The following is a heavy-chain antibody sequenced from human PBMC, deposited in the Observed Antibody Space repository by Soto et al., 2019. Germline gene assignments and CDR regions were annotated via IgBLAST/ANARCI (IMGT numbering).Heavy chain of an antibody. CDR3: AMYYDILTGYPPGFDP. J-gene: IGHJ5*02. CDR1: GYTLTSYD. V-gene: IGHV1-8*01. CDR2: MNPNSGNT. Sequence: GASVKVSCKASGYTLTSYDINWVRQATGQGLEWMGRMNPNSGNTGYAQKFQGRLTMTSDTSISTAYMELSSLRSEDTAVYYCAMYYDILTGYPPGFDPWGQGTLVTVSS. D-gene: IGHD3-9*01.